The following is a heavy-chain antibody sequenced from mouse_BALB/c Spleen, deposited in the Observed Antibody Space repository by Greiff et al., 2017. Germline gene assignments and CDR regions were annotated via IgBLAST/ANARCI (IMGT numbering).Heavy chain of an antibody. V-gene: IGHV3-2*02. J-gene: IGHJ4*01. CDR3: ARMITPYYYAMDY. D-gene: IGHD2-4*01. CDR2: ISYSGST. Sequence: EVQLQESGPGLVKPSQSLSLTCTVTGYSITSDYAWNWIRQFPGNKLEWMSYISYSGSTSYNPSLKSRISITRDTSKNQFFLQLNSVTTEDTATYDCARMITPYYYAMDYWGQGASVTVAS. CDR1: GYSITSDYA.